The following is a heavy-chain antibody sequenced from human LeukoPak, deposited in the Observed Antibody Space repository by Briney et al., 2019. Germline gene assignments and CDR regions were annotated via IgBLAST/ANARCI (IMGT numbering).Heavy chain of an antibody. CDR3: ARDGRQWLANWFDP. D-gene: IGHD6-19*01. V-gene: IGHV1-3*01. Sequence: ASVKVSCKASGYTFTSYAMHWVRQAPGQRLEWMVWINAGNGNTKYSQKFQGRVTITRDTSASTAYMELSSLRSEDTAVYYCARDGRQWLANWFDPWGQGTLVAVSS. J-gene: IGHJ5*02. CDR1: GYTFTSYA. CDR2: INAGNGNT.